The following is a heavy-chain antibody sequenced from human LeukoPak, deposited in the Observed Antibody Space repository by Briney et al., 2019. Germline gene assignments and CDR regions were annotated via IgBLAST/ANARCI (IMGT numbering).Heavy chain of an antibody. CDR3: ARVSGNMGWYFDL. V-gene: IGHV4-4*02. CDR2: IYHSGST. D-gene: IGHD1-26*01. Sequence: SGTLSLTCAVSGGSISSSNWWSWVRQPPGKGLEWIGEIYHSGSTNYNPSLKSRVTISVDKSKNQFSLKLSSVTAADTAVYYCARVSGNMGWYFDLWGRGTLVTVSS. CDR1: GGSISSSNW. J-gene: IGHJ2*01.